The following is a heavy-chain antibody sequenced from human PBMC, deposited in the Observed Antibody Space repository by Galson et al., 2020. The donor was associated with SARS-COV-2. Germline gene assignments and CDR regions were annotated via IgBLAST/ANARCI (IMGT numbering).Heavy chain of an antibody. CDR2: IGPGGGTT. D-gene: IGHD3-22*01. CDR3: AKDRGYYSGIDAFDI. J-gene: IGHJ3*02. Sequence: GESLKISCAASDFTFSTYTMSWVRQAPGKGLEWVSAIGPGGGTTHYADSVRGRFTISRDNSKNTLYLQINSLRAEDTAVYYCAKDRGYYSGIDAFDIWGQGTVVTVSS. V-gene: IGHV3-23*01. CDR1: DFTFSTYT.